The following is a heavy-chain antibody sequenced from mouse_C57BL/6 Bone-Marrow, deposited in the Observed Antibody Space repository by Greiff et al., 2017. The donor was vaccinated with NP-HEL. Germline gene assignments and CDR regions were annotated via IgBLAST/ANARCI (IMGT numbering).Heavy chain of an antibody. CDR3: AREFPLGY. V-gene: IGHV5-4*01. CDR1: GFTFSSYA. CDR2: ISDGGSYT. Sequence: EVKLVESGGGLVKPGGSLKLSCAASGFTFSSYAMSWVRQTPEKRLEWVATISDGGSYTYYPDNVKGRFTISRDNAKNNLYLQMSHLKSEDTAMYYCAREFPLGYWGQGTTLTVSS. J-gene: IGHJ2*01.